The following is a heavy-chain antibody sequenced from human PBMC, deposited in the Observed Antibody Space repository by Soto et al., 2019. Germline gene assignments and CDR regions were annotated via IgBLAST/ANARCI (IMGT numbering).Heavy chain of an antibody. J-gene: IGHJ5*02. D-gene: IGHD1-1*01. CDR1: GGSISSDY. CDR2: IYYSGNT. CDR3: AKQGGKYGIRTFDP. Sequence: PSETLSLTYTVSGGSISSDYWSWLRQSPGKGLEWTGYIYYSGNTKYNPSLESRVTISIDASKNQVSLNLRSVTAADTAVYYCAKQGGKYGIRTFDPWGQGTLVTVSS. V-gene: IGHV4-59*08.